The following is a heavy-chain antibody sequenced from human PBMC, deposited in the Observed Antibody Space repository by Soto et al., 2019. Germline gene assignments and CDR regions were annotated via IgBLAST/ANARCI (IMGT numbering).Heavy chain of an antibody. CDR3: ACIFSGGYGYGFYYYGMDV. V-gene: IGHV4-39*01. Sequence: PSETLSLTCTVSGGSISSSNYYWGWIRQPPGKGLEWIGSIYYSGSTYYNPSLKSRVTISVDTSKNQFSLKLSSVTAADTAVYYCACIFSGGYGYGFYYYGMDVWGQGTTVTVS. CDR1: GGSISSSNYY. J-gene: IGHJ6*02. CDR2: IYYSGST. D-gene: IGHD5-18*01.